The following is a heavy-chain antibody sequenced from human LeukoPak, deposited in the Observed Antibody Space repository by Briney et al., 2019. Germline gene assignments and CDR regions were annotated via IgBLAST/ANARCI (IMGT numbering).Heavy chain of an antibody. CDR2: ISGGGGST. J-gene: IGHJ4*02. CDR1: GFPFSSYA. D-gene: IGHD3-10*01. CDR3: AKGKGFGITWPFDY. Sequence: GGSLRLSCAVSGFPFSSYAMNWVRLAPGKGLEWVSGISGGGGSTYYADSVKGRFTISTDNFKNTLYLQMNSLKADDTAVYYCAKGKGFGITWPFDYWGQGTLVTLSS. V-gene: IGHV3-23*01.